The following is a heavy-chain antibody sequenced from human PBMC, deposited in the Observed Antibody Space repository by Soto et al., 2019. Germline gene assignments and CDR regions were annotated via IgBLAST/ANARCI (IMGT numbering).Heavy chain of an antibody. J-gene: IGHJ4*02. CDR1: GYSFTSYW. V-gene: IGHV5-51*01. CDR2: IYPGDSDT. D-gene: IGHD3-22*01. Sequence: LGESLKISCKGSGYSFTSYWIGWVRQMPGKGLEWMGIIYPGDSDTRYSPSFQGQVTISADKSISTAYLQWSSLKASDTAMYYFARLPNLYYDSSGYSSLYYFDYWGQGTLVTVSS. CDR3: ARLPNLYYDSSGYSSLYYFDY.